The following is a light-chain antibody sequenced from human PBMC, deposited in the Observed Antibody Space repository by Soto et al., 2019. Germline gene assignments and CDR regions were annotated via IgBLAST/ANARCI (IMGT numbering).Light chain of an antibody. Sequence: EIVMTQSPATLSVSPGESATLSCRASQSVSSNLAWYQQRPGQAPRLLIYGASTRATGIPARFSGSGSGTDFTLTITRLEPEDFSVYFCQQYATSPRTFGQGTKVDIK. CDR3: QQYATSPRT. V-gene: IGKV3-15*01. J-gene: IGKJ1*01. CDR1: QSVSSN. CDR2: GAS.